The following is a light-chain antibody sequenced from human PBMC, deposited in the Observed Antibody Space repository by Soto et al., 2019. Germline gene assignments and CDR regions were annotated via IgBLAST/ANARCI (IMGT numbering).Light chain of an antibody. J-gene: IGKJ3*01. CDR3: QEYNSAQGT. Sequence: DIQMTQSPSSLSASVGDRVTITCRASRGISNYLAWYQQKPGKVPKLLIYAASTLQSGVPSRFSGRGSGTDFTLTISSLQPEEVPTYYCQEYNSAQGTCGPGTKVYIK. CDR1: RGISNY. V-gene: IGKV1-27*01. CDR2: AAS.